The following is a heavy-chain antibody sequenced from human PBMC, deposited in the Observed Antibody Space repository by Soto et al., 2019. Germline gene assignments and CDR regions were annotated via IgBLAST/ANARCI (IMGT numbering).Heavy chain of an antibody. CDR2: VSCSAGST. CDR3: TKDLWPYLPAGGEFDS. D-gene: IGHD3-16*01. CDR1: GFTFSSNA. V-gene: IGHV3-23*01. J-gene: IGHJ4*02. Sequence: GGSLRLSCAASGFTFSSNAMSWVRHPPGKGLEWGSAVSCSAGSTYYADSVKSRFTISRDNSKNTLYLQMNSLRAEDTAVFYCTKDLWPYLPAGGEFDSWGQGTLVTVSS.